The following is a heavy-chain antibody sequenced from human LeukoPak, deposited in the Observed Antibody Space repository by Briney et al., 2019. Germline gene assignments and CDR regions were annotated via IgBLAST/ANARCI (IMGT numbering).Heavy chain of an antibody. CDR3: ARVRGYSGYDVLYFFYY. J-gene: IGHJ4*02. V-gene: IGHV4-30-4*08. D-gene: IGHD5-12*01. Sequence: SETLSLTCTVSGGSMSSGDYYWSCIRQPPGKGLEWIGYIYYSGNTYYNPSLERRVTISVDTSKNQFSLKLNSVTAADTAVYYCARVRGYSGYDVLYFFYYWGQGTLATVSS. CDR2: IYYSGNT. CDR1: GGSMSSGDYY.